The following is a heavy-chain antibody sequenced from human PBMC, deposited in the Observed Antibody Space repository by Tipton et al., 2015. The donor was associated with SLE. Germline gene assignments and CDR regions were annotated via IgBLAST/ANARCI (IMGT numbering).Heavy chain of an antibody. CDR1: GFTFSSYS. CDR2: IKSKTDGGTT. D-gene: IGHD3-3*01. V-gene: IGHV3-15*01. Sequence: SLRLSCAASGFTFSSYSMNWVRQAPGKGLEWVGRIKSKTDGGTTDYPAPGKGRFTNSRDDSKNTLYLQMNSLKTEDTAVYYGTSGVQYDIWSGYYRNDYWGQGTLVAVSS. CDR3: TSGVQYDIWSGYYRNDY. J-gene: IGHJ4*02.